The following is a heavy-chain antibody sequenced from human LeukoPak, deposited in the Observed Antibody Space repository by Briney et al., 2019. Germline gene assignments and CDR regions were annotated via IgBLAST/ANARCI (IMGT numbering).Heavy chain of an antibody. D-gene: IGHD2-15*01. CDR2: INHSGST. J-gene: IGHJ6*04. V-gene: IGHV4-34*01. Sequence: TSETLSLTCAVYGGSFSGYYWSWLRQPPGKGLEWIREINHSGSTNYNPSLKSRVTISVDTSKNQFSLKLSSVTAADTAVYYCARSHCSGGSCYPGYYYGMDVWGEGTTVTVSS. CDR1: GGSFSGYY. CDR3: ARSHCSGGSCYPGYYYGMDV.